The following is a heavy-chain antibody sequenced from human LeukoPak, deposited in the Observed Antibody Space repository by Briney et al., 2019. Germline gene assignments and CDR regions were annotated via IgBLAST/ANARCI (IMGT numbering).Heavy chain of an antibody. V-gene: IGHV3-9*01. D-gene: IGHD6-13*01. J-gene: IGHJ4*02. CDR1: GFTFDDYA. Sequence: PGGSLRLSCAASGFTFDDYAMHWVRQAPGKGLEWVSGISWNSGSIGYADSVKGRFTISRDNAKNSLYLQMNSLRAEDTALYYCAKGGYSSSWYVGYWGQGTLVTVSS. CDR2: ISWNSGSI. CDR3: AKGGYSSSWYVGY.